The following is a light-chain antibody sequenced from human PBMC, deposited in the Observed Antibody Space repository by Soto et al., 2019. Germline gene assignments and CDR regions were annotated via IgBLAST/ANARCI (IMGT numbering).Light chain of an antibody. Sequence: DMVLTQSPGTLSLSPGERATLSCRASRSFASSYLGWYQQKPGQAPRLLIYDTSIRATGVPARFSGSRSGAEFTLTISSLQSEDFAVYYCQHYVNWPLTFGGGTKVESK. CDR3: QHYVNWPLT. J-gene: IGKJ4*01. V-gene: IGKV3-15*01. CDR2: DTS. CDR1: RSFASSY.